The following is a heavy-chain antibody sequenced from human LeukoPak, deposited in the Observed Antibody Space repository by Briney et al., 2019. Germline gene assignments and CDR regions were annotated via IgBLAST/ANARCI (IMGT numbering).Heavy chain of an antibody. CDR2: IYPGDSDT. V-gene: IGHV5-51*01. J-gene: IGHJ3*02. CDR1: GYRFSSYW. D-gene: IGHD4-17*01. Sequence: GESLKISCKGSGYRFSSYWIGWVRQMPGKGLEWMGIIYPGDSDTRYSPSFQGQVTISADTSITTAYLHWSSLKASDTAMYYCARTVTTSLFTFPIWGQGTMVTVSS. CDR3: ARTVTTSLFTFPI.